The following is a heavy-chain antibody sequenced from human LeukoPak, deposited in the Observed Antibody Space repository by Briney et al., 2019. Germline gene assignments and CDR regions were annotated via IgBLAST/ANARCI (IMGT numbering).Heavy chain of an antibody. CDR2: ISYDGSNK. J-gene: IGHJ5*02. CDR1: GFTFSSYG. Sequence: GGSLRLSCAASGFTFSSYGMHWVRQAPGKGLEWVAVISYDGSNKYYADSVKGRFTISRDNSKNTLYLQMNSLRVEDTAVYYCAKAGYSSGWLPFDPWGQGTLVTVSS. CDR3: AKAGYSSGWLPFDP. D-gene: IGHD6-19*01. V-gene: IGHV3-30*18.